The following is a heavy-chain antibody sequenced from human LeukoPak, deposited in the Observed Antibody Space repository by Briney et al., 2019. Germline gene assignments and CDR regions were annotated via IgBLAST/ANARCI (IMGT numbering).Heavy chain of an antibody. D-gene: IGHD2-2*02. CDR3: ARSVVVPAAIAYYYYGMDV. Sequence: GGSLRLSCAASGFTFSSYSMTWVRQAPGKGLEWVSYISSSSSTIYYADSVKGRFTISRDNAKNSLYLQMNSLRDEDTAVYYCARSVVVPAAIAYYYYGMDVWGQGTTVTVSS. J-gene: IGHJ6*02. CDR1: GFTFSSYS. V-gene: IGHV3-48*02. CDR2: ISSSSSTI.